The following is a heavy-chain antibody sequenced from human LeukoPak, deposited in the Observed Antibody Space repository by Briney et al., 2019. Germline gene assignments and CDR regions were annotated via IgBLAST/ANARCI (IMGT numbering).Heavy chain of an antibody. CDR3: AAGLGYCSGGSCQGPGY. CDR1: EFDFSFYW. Sequence: GGSLRLSCAASEFDFSFYWMTWVRQAPGKGLEWVANILPDGSKKYYLDSVKGRYTISRDNPTNSLYLQINSLRAEDTAVYYCAAGLGYCSGGSCQGPGYWGQGTLVTVSS. J-gene: IGHJ4*02. V-gene: IGHV3-7*01. D-gene: IGHD2-15*01. CDR2: ILPDGSKK.